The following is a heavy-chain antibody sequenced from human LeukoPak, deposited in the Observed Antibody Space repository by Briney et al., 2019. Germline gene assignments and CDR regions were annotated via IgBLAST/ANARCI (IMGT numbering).Heavy chain of an antibody. V-gene: IGHV1-46*01. CDR3: ARVPFRDGHFAY. J-gene: IGHJ4*02. CDR1: GYTFTSYY. CDR2: INPSGGST. D-gene: IGHD3-10*01. Sequence: ASVKVSSKGSGYTFTSYYMHWVRQAPGQGLEWMGIINPSGGSTSYAQKFQGRVTMTRDTSTSTVYMELSSLRSEDTAAYYCARVPFRDGHFAYWGQCTLVTVSS.